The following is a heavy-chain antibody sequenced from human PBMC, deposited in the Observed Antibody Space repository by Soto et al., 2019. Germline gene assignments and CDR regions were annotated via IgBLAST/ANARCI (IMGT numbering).Heavy chain of an antibody. CDR3: ARKAPYYYDH. CDR2: ISDSGGST. Sequence: PGGSQRLSCVASGFTFSSYAMSWVRQAPGKGLEWVSGISDSGGSTYYADSVKGRFTISRDNSKNTLYLQMNSLRAEDTAVYYCARKAPYYYDHWGQGIQVTVSS. CDR1: GFTFSSYA. V-gene: IGHV3-23*01. J-gene: IGHJ4*02. D-gene: IGHD3-22*01.